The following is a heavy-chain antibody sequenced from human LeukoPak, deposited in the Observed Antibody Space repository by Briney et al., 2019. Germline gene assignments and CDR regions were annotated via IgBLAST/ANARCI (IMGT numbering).Heavy chain of an antibody. D-gene: IGHD6-6*01. V-gene: IGHV3-53*01. CDR2: IYSGGST. J-gene: IGHJ4*02. CDR3: VTDRPRLKY. CDR1: GFTVSSHY. Sequence: GGSLRLSCAPSGFTVSSHYMSWVRQAPGKGLEWVSIIYSGGSTYYADSEKGRFTISRHNSKNTLYLQMNSLRAEDTAIYYCVTDRPRLKYWGQGGLVTASS.